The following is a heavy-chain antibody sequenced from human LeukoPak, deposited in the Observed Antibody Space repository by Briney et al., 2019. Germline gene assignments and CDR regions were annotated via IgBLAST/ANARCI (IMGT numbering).Heavy chain of an antibody. CDR1: GFTFSTYE. V-gene: IGHV3-48*03. Sequence: GGSLRLSCAASGFTFSTYEMNWVRQAPGKGLEWVAYISGSSNIIYYADSVKGRFTISRDNAERTLYLQMNSLRDEDTAVYYCARIYGGPFGWGQGTRVTVSS. CDR3: ARIYGGPFG. J-gene: IGHJ4*02. CDR2: ISGSSNII. D-gene: IGHD4/OR15-4a*01.